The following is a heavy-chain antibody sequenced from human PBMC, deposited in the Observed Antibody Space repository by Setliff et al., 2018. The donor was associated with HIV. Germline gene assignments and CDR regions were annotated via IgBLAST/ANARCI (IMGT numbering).Heavy chain of an antibody. V-gene: IGHV1-24*01. Sequence: ASVKVSCKVSGYTLTELSMHWVRQAPGKGLEWMGGFDPEDVETVYAQKFQGRVTITTDESTSTAYMELRSLRSDDTAVYYCARVYSRSPDYWGQGTLVTVSS. J-gene: IGHJ4*02. CDR1: GYTLTELS. CDR2: FDPEDVET. CDR3: ARVYSRSPDY. D-gene: IGHD6-13*01.